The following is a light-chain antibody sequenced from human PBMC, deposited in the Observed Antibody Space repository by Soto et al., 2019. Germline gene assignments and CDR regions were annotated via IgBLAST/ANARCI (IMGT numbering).Light chain of an antibody. CDR1: QGIRNY. V-gene: IGKV1-17*01. Sequence: DIQMTQSPSSLSASVGDRVTITCRASQGIRNYLGWYQQKPGKAPKRLIYAASSLQSGVPSRFSGSGSGTEFTLTISSLQPEDFAVYYCHQFGYSPRTFGQGTKVDNK. CDR3: HQFGYSPRT. J-gene: IGKJ1*01. CDR2: AAS.